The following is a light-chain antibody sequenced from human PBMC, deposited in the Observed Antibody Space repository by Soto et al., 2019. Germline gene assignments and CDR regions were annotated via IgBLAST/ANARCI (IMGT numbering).Light chain of an antibody. Sequence: QSALTQPASVSGSPGQSITISCTGTSSDVGGYSYVSWFQHHPGKAPKLIIYEVSYRPSGVSNRFSGSKSGDTVSLTISGLQAEDEADYYCSSFTNTITRYAFGTGTKVTVL. V-gene: IGLV2-14*01. CDR1: SSDVGGYSY. J-gene: IGLJ1*01. CDR2: EVS. CDR3: SSFTNTITRYA.